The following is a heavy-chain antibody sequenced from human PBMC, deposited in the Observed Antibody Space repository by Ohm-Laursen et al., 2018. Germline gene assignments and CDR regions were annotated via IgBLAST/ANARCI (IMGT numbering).Heavy chain of an antibody. CDR2: IGGSGGGT. CDR3: VKGWVPAAVTYYSHYGMDV. V-gene: IGHV3-23*01. D-gene: IGHD2-2*01. J-gene: IGHJ6*02. CDR1: GFTFSSYA. Sequence: GSLRLSCAASGFTFSSYAMSWVRQAPGKGLGWVSAIGGSGGGTNYAESVKGRFTISRDNSKNTLYLQMHSLRAEDTAVYYCVKGWVPAAVTYYSHYGMDVWGQGTTVTVSS.